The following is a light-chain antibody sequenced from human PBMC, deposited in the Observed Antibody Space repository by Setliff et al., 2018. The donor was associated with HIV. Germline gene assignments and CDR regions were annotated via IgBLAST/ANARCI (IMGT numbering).Light chain of an antibody. CDR3: SSFTSSGIYV. Sequence: QSALTQPASVSGSPGQSVTISCTGSSSDVGVNNFVSWYQQHPGKAPKVVIYAVNTRPSGVSNRFSGFKSGNTASLTISGLQTEDEADYYCSSFTSSGIYVFATGTKVTVL. CDR2: AVN. J-gene: IGLJ1*01. CDR1: SSDVGVNNF. V-gene: IGLV2-14*03.